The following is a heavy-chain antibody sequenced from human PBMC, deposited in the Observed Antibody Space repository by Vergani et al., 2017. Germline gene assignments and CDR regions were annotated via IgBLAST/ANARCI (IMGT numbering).Heavy chain of an antibody. D-gene: IGHD6-13*01. CDR1: GYSFATSA. J-gene: IGHJ5*02. CDR3: ARYSSSWYGRVDP. V-gene: IGHV1-18*01. Sequence: QVQLLQSGAEVKKPGASVKVSCKASGYSFATSAISWVRQAPGQGLEWMGWISPYNGGTNYAQHFQGRVTMTTDTSTSTAYMDLRSLTSDDTAVYYCARYSSSWYGRVDPWGQGTLVTVSS. CDR2: ISPYNGGT.